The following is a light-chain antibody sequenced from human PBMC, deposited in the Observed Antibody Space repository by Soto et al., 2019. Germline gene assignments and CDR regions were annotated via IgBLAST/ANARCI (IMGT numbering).Light chain of an antibody. V-gene: IGKV1-33*01. CDR3: QQYEIFPIT. CDR2: DAS. J-gene: IGKJ5*01. CDR1: HDIRKY. Sequence: DIQXXXXPXXXSXCVAGRVXITCQASHDIRKYLNWYQQKPGKAPKLLIYDASNMETGVPSRFTGSGSGTDFTFTISSLQPEDIATYYCQQYEIFPITFGQGTRLEIK.